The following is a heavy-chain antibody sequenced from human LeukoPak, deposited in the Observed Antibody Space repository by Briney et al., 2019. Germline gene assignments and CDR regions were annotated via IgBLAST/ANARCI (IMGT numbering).Heavy chain of an antibody. Sequence: GGSLRLSCAASGFTFSSYAMSWVRQAPGKGLEWVSAISGSGGSTYYADSVKGRFTISRDNSKNTLYLQMNSLRAEDTAVYYCAKDGPFRYYYDSSGYSLYFDYWGQGTLVTVSS. D-gene: IGHD3-22*01. CDR2: ISGSGGST. V-gene: IGHV3-23*01. CDR1: GFTFSSYA. J-gene: IGHJ4*02. CDR3: AKDGPFRYYYDSSGYSLYFDY.